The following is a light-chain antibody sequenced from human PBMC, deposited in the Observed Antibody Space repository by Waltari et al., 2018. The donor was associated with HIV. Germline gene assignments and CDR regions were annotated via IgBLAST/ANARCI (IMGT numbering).Light chain of an antibody. V-gene: IGLV2-8*01. CDR3: SSYAGSNNVV. CDR2: EVS. Sequence: QSALTQPPSASGSPGQSVTIPRTGTSRDDGGYNYVSWYQQHPGKAPKLMIYEVSKRPSGVPDRVSGSKSGNTASLTVSGLQAEDEADYYCSSYAGSNNVVFGGGTKLTVL. CDR1: SRDDGGYNY. J-gene: IGLJ2*01.